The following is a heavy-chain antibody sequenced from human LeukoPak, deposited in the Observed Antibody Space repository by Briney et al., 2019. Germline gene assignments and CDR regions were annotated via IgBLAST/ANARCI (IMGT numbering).Heavy chain of an antibody. CDR3: ASGLELDY. V-gene: IGHV3-7*03. CDR2: IEQDGSEK. CDR1: GFTFSSYW. Sequence: GGSLRLSCAASGFTFSSYWMRWVRQAPGKGLEWVANIEQDGSEKNYVDSVKGRFTIFRDNAKNSLYLQMNSLRAEDTAVYYCASGLELDYWGQGTLVTVSS. J-gene: IGHJ4*02.